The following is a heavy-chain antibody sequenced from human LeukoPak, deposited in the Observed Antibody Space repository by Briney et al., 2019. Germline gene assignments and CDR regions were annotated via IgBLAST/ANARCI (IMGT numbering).Heavy chain of an antibody. CDR3: ARDKWSTTVTSYWFDP. V-gene: IGHV1-3*01. Sequence: GASVKVSCKASGYTFTSYAMHWVRQAPGQRLEWMGWINAGNGNTKYSQKFQGRVTTTRDTSASTAYMELSSLRSEDTAVYYCARDKWSTTVTSYWFDPWGQGTLVTVSS. D-gene: IGHD4-17*01. J-gene: IGHJ5*02. CDR2: INAGNGNT. CDR1: GYTFTSYA.